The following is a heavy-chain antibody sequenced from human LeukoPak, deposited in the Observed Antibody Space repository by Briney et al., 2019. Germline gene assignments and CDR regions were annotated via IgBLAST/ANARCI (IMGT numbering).Heavy chain of an antibody. D-gene: IGHD1-26*01. CDR2: INSSGST. CDR1: GGSFRGYY. Sequence: SETLSLTCGVYGGSFRGYYWTWIRQPPGKGLGWIGEINSSGSTNYGPSLKSRVTMSVDTSKNQLSLKLTSVTAADTAVYYCVRGEMGARLKVWGQGTLVTVSS. V-gene: IGHV4-34*01. J-gene: IGHJ4*02. CDR3: VRGEMGARLKV.